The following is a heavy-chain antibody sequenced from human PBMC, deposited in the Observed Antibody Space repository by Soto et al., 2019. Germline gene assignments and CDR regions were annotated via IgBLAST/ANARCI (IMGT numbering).Heavy chain of an antibody. CDR2: IIPIFGTA. CDR1: GGTFSSYA. J-gene: IGHJ4*02. CDR3: PSGPLHRRGYCYKFVDVDY. Sequence: QVQLVQSGAEVKKPGSSVKVSCKASGGTFSSYAISWVRQAPGQGLEWMGGIIPIFGTANYAQRFQGRVTITADESTSTGYMELSSLRSEDTAVYYCPSGPLHRRGYCYKFVDVDYWGEGTLVTVSS. V-gene: IGHV1-69*01. D-gene: IGHD5-18*01.